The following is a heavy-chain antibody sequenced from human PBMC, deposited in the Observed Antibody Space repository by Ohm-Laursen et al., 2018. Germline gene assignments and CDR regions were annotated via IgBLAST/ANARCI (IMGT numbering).Heavy chain of an antibody. J-gene: IGHJ4*02. CDR1: GFIFRNFG. Sequence: SLRLSCTASGFIFRNFGMHWVRQAPGKGLEWVANIKQDGTEKYYVDSVKGRFTISRDNAKNSLYLQMNSLRAEDTAVYYCASAHLWSLPPLEWGQGTLVTVSS. D-gene: IGHD4-23*01. CDR3: ASAHLWSLPPLE. CDR2: IKQDGTEK. V-gene: IGHV3-7*01.